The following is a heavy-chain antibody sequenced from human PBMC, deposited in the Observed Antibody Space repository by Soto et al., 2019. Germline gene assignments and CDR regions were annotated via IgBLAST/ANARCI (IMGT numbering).Heavy chain of an antibody. V-gene: IGHV3-7*02. CDR2: IKQDGSEK. Sequence: EVQLVESGGGLVQPGGSLRLSCAASGFIFSSYWMSWVRQAPGKGLEWVANIKQDGSEKYYVDSVKGRFTISRDNAKNSLYLQMNNLRAEDTAVYYCASAYASAYWGQGTLVTVSS. J-gene: IGHJ4*02. CDR3: ASAYASAY. D-gene: IGHD4-17*01. CDR1: GFIFSSYW.